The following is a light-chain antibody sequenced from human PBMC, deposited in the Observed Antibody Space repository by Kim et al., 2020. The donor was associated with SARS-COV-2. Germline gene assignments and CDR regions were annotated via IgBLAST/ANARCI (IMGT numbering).Light chain of an antibody. Sequence: CASVRDRDTTTARGSQDMSSLIGGYQQKPWKAPKVVSYDASNLQSGVPSRFRGSCSGTDSTLTHNSPHPKDFATYLCPQTHSFPLTFGGGTKVEI. CDR3: PQTHSFPLT. V-gene: IGKV1D-12*01. CDR1: QDMSSL. J-gene: IGKJ4*01. CDR2: DAS.